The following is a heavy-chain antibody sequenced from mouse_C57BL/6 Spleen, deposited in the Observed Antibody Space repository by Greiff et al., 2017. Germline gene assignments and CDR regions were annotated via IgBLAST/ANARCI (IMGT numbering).Heavy chain of an antibody. V-gene: IGHV2-2*01. Sequence: QVHVKQSGPGLVQPSQSLSLTCTVSGFSLTSYGVHWVRQSPGKGLEWLGVIWSGGSTDYNAAFISRLSISKDNSNSQVFFQMNSLQADDTAIFCWALMGNWDAYAMDYWGQGTSVTVSS. J-gene: IGHJ4*01. CDR3: ALMGNWDAYAMDY. D-gene: IGHD4-1*01. CDR2: IWSGGST. CDR1: GFSLTSYG.